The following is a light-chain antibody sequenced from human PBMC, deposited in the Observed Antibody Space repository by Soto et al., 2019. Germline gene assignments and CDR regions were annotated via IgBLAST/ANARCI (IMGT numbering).Light chain of an antibody. Sequence: EIVVTQSPATLSLSPGERATLSCRASQSVRSYLAWYQQKPGQAPRLLIYDASNRATGIPARFGGSGSGTDFTLTISSLEPEDFAVYYCQQRSNWPLTFGGGTKVDIK. J-gene: IGKJ4*01. CDR2: DAS. CDR3: QQRSNWPLT. V-gene: IGKV3-11*01. CDR1: QSVRSY.